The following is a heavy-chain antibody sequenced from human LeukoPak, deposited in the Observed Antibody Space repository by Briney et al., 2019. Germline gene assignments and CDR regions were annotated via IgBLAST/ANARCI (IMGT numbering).Heavy chain of an antibody. CDR3: ARVDPAFDAFDI. D-gene: IGHD2-2*01. CDR2: IYYSGST. CDR1: GGSISSYY. V-gene: IGHV4-39*07. J-gene: IGHJ3*02. Sequence: SETLSLTCTVSGGSISSYYWGWIRQPPGKGLEWIGSIYYSGSTYYNPSLKSRVTISVDTSKNQFSLKLSSVTAADTAVYYCARVDPAFDAFDIWGQGTMVTVSS.